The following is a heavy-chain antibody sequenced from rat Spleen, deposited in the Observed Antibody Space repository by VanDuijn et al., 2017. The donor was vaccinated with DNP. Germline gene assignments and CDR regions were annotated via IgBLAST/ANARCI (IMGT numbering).Heavy chain of an antibody. CDR1: GYSISSNY. V-gene: IGHV3-1*01. Sequence: EVQLQESGPGLVKPSQSLSLTCYVTGYSISSNYWGWIRKFPGNKMEWMGYISYSGSTRYNPSLKSRISITRDTSENQFFLHLNSVTTEDTATYYCARWVRYFDYWGQGVMVTVSS. J-gene: IGHJ2*01. CDR2: ISYSGST. CDR3: ARWVRYFDY. D-gene: IGHD1-1*01.